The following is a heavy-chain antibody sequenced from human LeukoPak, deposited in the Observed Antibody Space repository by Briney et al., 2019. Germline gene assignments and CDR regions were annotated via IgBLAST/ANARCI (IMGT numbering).Heavy chain of an antibody. V-gene: IGHV5-51*01. J-gene: IGHJ3*02. CDR3: ARPLVGGTAAFDI. D-gene: IGHD1-26*01. Sequence: GESLKISCKGSGYSFATSWIGWVRQMPGKGLEYMGIIYPGDSDSRYSPSFQGQVTFSADKSISTAYLQWSSLKASDTAIYYCARPLVGGTAAFDIWGQGTVVNVSS. CDR2: IYPGDSDS. CDR1: GYSFATSW.